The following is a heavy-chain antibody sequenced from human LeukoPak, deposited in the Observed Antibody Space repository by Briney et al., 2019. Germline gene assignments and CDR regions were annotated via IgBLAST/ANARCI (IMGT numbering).Heavy chain of an antibody. V-gene: IGHV1-69*13. CDR3: AREGMVYYDFWSGYKTPYYFDY. D-gene: IGHD3-3*01. CDR2: IIPIFGTA. Sequence: GASVKVSCKASGGTFSSYAISWVRQAPGQGLEWMGGIIPIFGTANYAQKFQGRVTITADESTSTAYMELSSLRSEDTAVYYCAREGMVYYDFWSGYKTPYYFDYWGHGTLVTVSS. J-gene: IGHJ4*01. CDR1: GGTFSSYA.